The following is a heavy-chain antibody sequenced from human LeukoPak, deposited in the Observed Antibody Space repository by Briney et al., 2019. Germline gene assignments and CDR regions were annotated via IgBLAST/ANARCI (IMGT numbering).Heavy chain of an antibody. V-gene: IGHV1-2*02. CDR1: GYTFTGYY. Sequence: GASVKVSCKASGYTFTGYYMHWVRQAPGQGLEWMGWINPNSGGTNYAQKFQGRVTMTRDMSTSTVYMELSSLRSEDTAVYYCARDHESVRYYDSSGYWDYWGQGTLVTVSS. CDR2: INPNSGGT. CDR3: ARDHESVRYYDSSGYWDY. J-gene: IGHJ4*02. D-gene: IGHD3-22*01.